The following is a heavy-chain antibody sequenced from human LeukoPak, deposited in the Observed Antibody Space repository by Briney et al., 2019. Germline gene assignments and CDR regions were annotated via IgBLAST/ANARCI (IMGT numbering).Heavy chain of an antibody. Sequence: GGSLRLSCAASGITFSNHAMTWVRQGPGKGLEWFSGITGSGANTYYAESVKGRFTISRDNSRDTLYLQMNSLRAEDAALYYCATRPATETYFAVFDFWGQGTLVTVSS. V-gene: IGHV3-23*01. CDR3: ATRPATETYFAVFDF. CDR2: ITGSGANT. D-gene: IGHD1-1*01. CDR1: GITFSNHA. J-gene: IGHJ4*02.